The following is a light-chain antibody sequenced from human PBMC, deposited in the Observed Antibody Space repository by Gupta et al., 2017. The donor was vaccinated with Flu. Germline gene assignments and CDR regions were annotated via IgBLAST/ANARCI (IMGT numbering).Light chain of an antibody. J-gene: IGKJ2*01. V-gene: IGKV1-39*01. Sequence: PSSLSTSIGDRVTITCRASQSISRYLNWYQQKPGKAPKVLIYATSNLQSGVPSRFTGSGSGTDFTLTISSLQPEDFATYYCQHSDSSPSTFGQGTKMEIK. CDR1: QSISRY. CDR3: QHSDSSPST. CDR2: ATS.